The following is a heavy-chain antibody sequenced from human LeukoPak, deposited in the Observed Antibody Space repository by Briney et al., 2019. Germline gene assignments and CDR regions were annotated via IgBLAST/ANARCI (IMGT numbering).Heavy chain of an antibody. CDR1: GFTFSSYG. CDR3: ANLPLVRGVILAVVY. V-gene: IGHV3-30*02. D-gene: IGHD3-10*01. J-gene: IGHJ4*02. Sequence: GGPLRLSCAASGFTFSSYGMHWVRQAPGKGLEWVAFIRYDGSGKYYADSVKGRFTISRDNSKNTLYLQMNSLRAEDTAVYYCANLPLVRGVILAVVYWGQGTLVTVSS. CDR2: IRYDGSGK.